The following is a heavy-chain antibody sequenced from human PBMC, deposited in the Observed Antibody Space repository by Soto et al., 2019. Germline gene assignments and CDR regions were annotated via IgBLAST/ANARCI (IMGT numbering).Heavy chain of an antibody. V-gene: IGHV3-23*01. J-gene: IGHJ6*02. CDR1: GFAFSTYA. D-gene: IGHD2-15*01. Sequence: GGSLRLSCAASGFAFSTYAMTWVRQAPGKGLEWFSVISGSGGSSYYAASVKGRFTISRDNSKNTLYLQMNSLRAEDTAVYYCARGGLQLLGYCSGGSCSPRYGMDVWGQGTTVTVSS. CDR2: ISGSGGSS. CDR3: ARGGLQLLGYCSGGSCSPRYGMDV.